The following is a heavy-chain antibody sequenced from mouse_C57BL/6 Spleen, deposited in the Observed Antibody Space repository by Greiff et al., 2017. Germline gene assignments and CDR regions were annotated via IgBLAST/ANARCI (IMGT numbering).Heavy chain of an antibody. J-gene: IGHJ2*01. CDR1: GYAFSSSW. D-gene: IGHD2-1*01. V-gene: IGHV1-82*01. CDR2: IYPGDGDT. Sequence: QVQLKESGPELVKPGASVKISCKASGYAFSSSWMNWVKQRPGKGLEWIGRIYPGDGDTNYNGKFKGKATLTADKSSSTAYMQLSSLTSEDSAVYFCARSDIYFGNYVPFDYGCQGTTLPVSS. CDR3: ARSDIYFGNYVPFDY.